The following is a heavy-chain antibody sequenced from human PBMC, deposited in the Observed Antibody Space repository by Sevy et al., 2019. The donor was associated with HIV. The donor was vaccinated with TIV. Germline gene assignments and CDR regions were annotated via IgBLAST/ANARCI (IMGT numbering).Heavy chain of an antibody. CDR3: ARAGGTTHRGMDV. J-gene: IGHJ6*02. CDR1: GFTFSSYS. V-gene: IGHV3-21*01. CDR2: ISSTSNYI. Sequence: GGSLRLSCAASGFTFSSYSMNWVRQAPGKGLEWVSSISSTSNYIYYGDSVKGRYTISRDNVKNSLHLQMNSLRAEDTAVYYCARAGGTTHRGMDVWGQGTTVTVSS. D-gene: IGHD4-17*01.